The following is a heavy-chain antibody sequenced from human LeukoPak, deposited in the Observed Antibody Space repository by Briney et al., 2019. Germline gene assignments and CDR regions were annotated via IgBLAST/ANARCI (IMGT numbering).Heavy chain of an antibody. D-gene: IGHD7-27*01. Sequence: PGGSLRLSCADSGFTFSSYGMHWVRQAPGKGLEWVAVISYDGSNKYYADSVKGRFTISRDNSKNTLYLQMNSLRAEDTAVYYCARKSTGENYFDYWGQGTLVTVSS. CDR2: ISYDGSNK. CDR1: GFTFSSYG. J-gene: IGHJ4*02. V-gene: IGHV3-30*03. CDR3: ARKSTGENYFDY.